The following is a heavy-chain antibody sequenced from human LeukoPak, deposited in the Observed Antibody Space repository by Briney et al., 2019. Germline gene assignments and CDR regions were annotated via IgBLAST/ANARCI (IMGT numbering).Heavy chain of an antibody. CDR2: ISYTGTYI. Sequence: TGGSLRLSCAASAFSLNTYNMNWVRQAPGKGLEWVSSISYTGTYIYYADSVKGRFTIARDNAQNSLYLQMNSLRVEDTAVYYCVRDRGSYRPIDYWGQGTLVTVSS. J-gene: IGHJ4*02. CDR1: AFSLNTYN. V-gene: IGHV3-21*04. D-gene: IGHD1-26*01. CDR3: VRDRGSYRPIDY.